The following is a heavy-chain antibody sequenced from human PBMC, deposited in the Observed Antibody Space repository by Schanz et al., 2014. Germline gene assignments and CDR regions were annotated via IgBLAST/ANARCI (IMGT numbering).Heavy chain of an antibody. V-gene: IGHV4-39*07. J-gene: IGHJ5*02. CDR1: GGSVSSSSYY. CDR2: IFFRGST. Sequence: QLQLQESGPGLVKPSETLSLTCTVSGGSVSSSSYYWGWIRQPPGKGLEWIGYIFFRGSTYYNPSLKSRVPILVDTSKNQFSLRLTSLTAADTAVYYCAKFLYDDPSWGQGTLVTVSS. CDR3: AKFLYDDPS. D-gene: IGHD3-3*01.